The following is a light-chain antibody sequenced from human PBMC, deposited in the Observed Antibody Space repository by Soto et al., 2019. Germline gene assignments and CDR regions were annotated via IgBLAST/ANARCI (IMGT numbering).Light chain of an antibody. J-gene: IGKJ2*01. CDR2: GAS. CDR3: QQYSSSPPKYT. Sequence: EIVLTQSPGTLSLSPGERATLSCRVSQSVSSSSLAWYQQKPGQAPRLLIYGASSRATGIPDRFSGSGSGTDFTLTISRLEPEDFAVYYCQQYSSSPPKYTFGQGTKLEIK. CDR1: QSVSSSS. V-gene: IGKV3-20*01.